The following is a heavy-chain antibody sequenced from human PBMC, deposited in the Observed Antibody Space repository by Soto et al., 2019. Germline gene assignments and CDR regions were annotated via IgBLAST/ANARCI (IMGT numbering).Heavy chain of an antibody. D-gene: IGHD3-3*01. J-gene: IGHJ6*03. CDR3: AKSGGTYYDFWSGSTIYYYYMDV. CDR1: GFAFSSYA. V-gene: IGHV3-23*01. CDR2: ISGSGGST. Sequence: GGSLRLSCAASGFAFSSYAMSWVRQAPRKGLEWVSAISGSGGSTYYADSVKGRFTISRDNSKNTLYLQMNSLRAEDTAVYYCAKSGGTYYDFWSGSTIYYYYMDVWGKGTTVTVSS.